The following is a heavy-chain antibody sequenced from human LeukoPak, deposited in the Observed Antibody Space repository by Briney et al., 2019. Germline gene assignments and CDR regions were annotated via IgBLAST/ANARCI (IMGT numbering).Heavy chain of an antibody. CDR1: GFTFSKYG. D-gene: IGHD6-19*01. Sequence: GGSLRLSCVASGFTFSKYGMHWVRQAPGRGLEWLAIIWYDGHNKYYADSVKGRFTISRDNSKNTLFLEMTDLRAEDTAVYYCAREWGLIAVAGGPGYWGQGALVTVSS. V-gene: IGHV3-33*01. CDR3: AREWGLIAVAGGPGY. J-gene: IGHJ4*02. CDR2: IWYDGHNK.